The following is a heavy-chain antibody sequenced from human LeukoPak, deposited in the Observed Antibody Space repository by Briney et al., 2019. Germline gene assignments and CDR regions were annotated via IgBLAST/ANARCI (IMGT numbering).Heavy chain of an antibody. Sequence: PGGSLRLSCAASGFTVSSNYMSWGRQTPGKGLEWVSVIYSGGSTYYADSAKGRFTISRDNSKNTLYLQMNSLRAEDTAVYYCARDWEGAFDIWGQGTMVTVSS. CDR1: GFTVSSNY. J-gene: IGHJ3*02. D-gene: IGHD1-26*01. V-gene: IGHV3-66*02. CDR3: ARDWEGAFDI. CDR2: IYSGGST.